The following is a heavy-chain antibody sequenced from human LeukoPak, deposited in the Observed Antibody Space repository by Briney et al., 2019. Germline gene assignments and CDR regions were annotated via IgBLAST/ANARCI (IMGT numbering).Heavy chain of an antibody. CDR1: GFTFSNFL. D-gene: IGHD1-26*01. Sequence: GGSLRLSCAASGFTFSNFLMTWVRQAPGKGPEWVSAISGSGGDTYYADSVKGRFTISRDNSKNTLYLQMNSLRAEDTAVYYCAKKGATTGDFDYWGQGTLITVSS. CDR2: ISGSGGDT. V-gene: IGHV3-23*01. CDR3: AKKGATTGDFDY. J-gene: IGHJ4*02.